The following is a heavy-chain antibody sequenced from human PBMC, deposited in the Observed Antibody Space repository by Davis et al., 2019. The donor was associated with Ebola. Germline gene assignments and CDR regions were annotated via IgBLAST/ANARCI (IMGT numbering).Heavy chain of an antibody. V-gene: IGHV4-34*01. CDR3: ARGPTYYYGMDV. J-gene: IGHJ6*02. CDR1: GGSFSGYY. CDR2: INHSGST. Sequence: SETLSLTCAVYGGSFSGYYWSWIRQPPGKGLEWIGDINHSGSTNYNPSLKSRVTISVDTSKNQFSLKLSSVTAADTAVYYCARGPTYYYGMDVWGQGTTVTVSS.